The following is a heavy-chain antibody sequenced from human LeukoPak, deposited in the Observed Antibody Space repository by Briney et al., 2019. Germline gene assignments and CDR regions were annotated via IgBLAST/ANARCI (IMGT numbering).Heavy chain of an antibody. D-gene: IGHD6-19*01. CDR1: GGSFSGYY. CDR3: ANRLIAVAGTSHFDY. CDR2: IYYSGST. J-gene: IGHJ4*02. Sequence: SETLSLTCAVYGGSFSGYYWGWIRQPPGKGLEWIGSIYYSGSTYYNPSLKSRVTISVDTSKNQFSLKLSSVTAADTAVYYCANRLIAVAGTSHFDYWGQGTLVTVSS. V-gene: IGHV4-39*01.